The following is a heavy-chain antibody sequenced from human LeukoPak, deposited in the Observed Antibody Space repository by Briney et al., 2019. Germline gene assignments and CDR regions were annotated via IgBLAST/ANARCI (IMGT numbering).Heavy chain of an antibody. J-gene: IGHJ4*02. CDR2: INHSGST. D-gene: IGHD3-22*01. CDR1: GGSFSGYY. V-gene: IGHV4-34*01. CDR3: ARSTYYYDSSGYYGLDY. Sequence: SETLSLTCAVYGGSFSGYYWSWIRQPPGKGLEWIGEINHSGSTNYNPSLKSRVTISVDTSKNQFSLKLSSVTAADTAVYYCARSTYYYDSSGYYGLDYWGQGTLVTVSP.